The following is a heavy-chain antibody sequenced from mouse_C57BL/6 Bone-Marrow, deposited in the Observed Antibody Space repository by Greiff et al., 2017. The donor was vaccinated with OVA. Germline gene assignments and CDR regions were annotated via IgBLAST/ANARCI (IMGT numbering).Heavy chain of an antibody. Sequence: EVKLQESGGGLVQPGGSMKLSCAASGFTFSDAWMDWVRQSPEKGLEWVAEIRNKANNHATYYAESVKGRFTISRDDSKSSVYLQMNSLRAEDTDIYYCTRGWLLYAMDYWGQGTSVTVSS. V-gene: IGHV6-6*01. CDR1: GFTFSDAW. CDR3: TRGWLLYAMDY. CDR2: IRNKANNHAT. J-gene: IGHJ4*01. D-gene: IGHD2-3*01.